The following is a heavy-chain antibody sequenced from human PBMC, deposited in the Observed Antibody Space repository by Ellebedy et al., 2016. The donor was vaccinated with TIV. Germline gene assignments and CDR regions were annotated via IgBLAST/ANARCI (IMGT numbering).Heavy chain of an antibody. D-gene: IGHD6-6*01. V-gene: IGHV1-3*04. CDR1: GYTFTRYA. Sequence: ASVKVSXKASGYTFTRYALHWVRQAPGQRLEWMGWINTDDGNTKYSQKFQGKVSFSIDTYASTVYMELNSLRSEDTAVFYCVRGFSIAASGTFLFDPWGQGTLVTVSS. J-gene: IGHJ5*02. CDR3: VRGFSIAASGTFLFDP. CDR2: INTDDGNT.